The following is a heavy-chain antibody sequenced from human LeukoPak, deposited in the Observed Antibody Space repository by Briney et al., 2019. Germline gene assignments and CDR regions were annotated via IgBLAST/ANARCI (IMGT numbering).Heavy chain of an antibody. CDR2: INHRGST. CDR1: DGDFTDYY. CDR3: AGGWYCSRGNCYSLDS. J-gene: IGHJ4*02. Sequence: SETLSLTCALSDGDFTDYYWTWIRQPPGEGLEWIGEINHRGSTNYNPSLKSRLTISVDSSKKQIFLRLDSVTAADTALYFCAGGWYCSRGNCYSLDSWGQGTLVTVSS. D-gene: IGHD2-15*01. V-gene: IGHV4-34*01.